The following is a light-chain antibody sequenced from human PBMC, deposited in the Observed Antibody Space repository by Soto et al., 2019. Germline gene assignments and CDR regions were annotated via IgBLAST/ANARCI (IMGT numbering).Light chain of an antibody. Sequence: EIVLTQSPGTLSLSPVERATLSCRTSQSVSSNFLAWYQQKPGQAPRLLIYGAATRATGIPARFSGSGSGTDFTLTINSLQSEDFAVYYCQMYNNWVGTLGGGTKVDMK. CDR1: QSVSSN. V-gene: IGKV3-15*01. J-gene: IGKJ4*01. CDR3: QMYNNWVGT. CDR2: GAA.